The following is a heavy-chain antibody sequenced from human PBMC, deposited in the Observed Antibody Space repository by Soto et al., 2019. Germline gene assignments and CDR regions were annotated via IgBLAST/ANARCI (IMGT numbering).Heavy chain of an antibody. CDR3: ARGTTMVRGVISFGYYYYGMDV. D-gene: IGHD3-10*01. V-gene: IGHV1-18*04. J-gene: IGHJ6*02. CDR2: ISAYSGNT. CDR1: GYTFTSYG. Sequence: GALVKVSCKASGYTFTSYGISWVRQAPGQGLEWMGWISAYSGNTNYAQKLQGRVTMTTDTSTSTAYMELRSLRSDDTAVYYCARGTTMVRGVISFGYYYYGMDVWGQGTTVTVSS.